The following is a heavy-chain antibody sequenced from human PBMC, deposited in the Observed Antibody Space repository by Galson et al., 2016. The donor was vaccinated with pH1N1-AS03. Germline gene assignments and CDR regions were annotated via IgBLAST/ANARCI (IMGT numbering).Heavy chain of an antibody. V-gene: IGHV1-3*01. CDR1: GYTFTSYA. CDR2: INAGNGNT. CDR3: ARDRGSGYDLFDYYYGMDV. Sequence: SCKASGYTFTSYAMHWVRQAPGRRLEWMGWINAGNGNTKYSQKFQGRVTITRDTSASTAYMELSSLRSEDTAVYYCARDRGSGYDLFDYYYGMDVWGQGTTVTVSS. J-gene: IGHJ6*02. D-gene: IGHD5-12*01.